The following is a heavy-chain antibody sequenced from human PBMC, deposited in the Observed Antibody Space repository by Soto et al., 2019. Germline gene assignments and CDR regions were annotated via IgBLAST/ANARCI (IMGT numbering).Heavy chain of an antibody. Sequence: HPGGSLRLSCTASGFTLSYYWMHWVRQAPGKWLVWVSRINSDGSTTNYADSVKGRFTISRDNAKNTLYLEMNSLRAEDTAVYYCANFYSGSYSTYWGQGXLVTVYS. CDR3: ANFYSGSYSTY. CDR1: GFTLSYYW. D-gene: IGHD1-26*01. CDR2: INSDGSTT. J-gene: IGHJ4*02. V-gene: IGHV3-74*01.